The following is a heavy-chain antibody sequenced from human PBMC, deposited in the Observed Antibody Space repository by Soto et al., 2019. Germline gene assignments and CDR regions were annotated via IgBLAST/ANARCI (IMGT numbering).Heavy chain of an antibody. V-gene: IGHV4-30-4*01. J-gene: IGHJ6*02. CDR1: GASISSDDYY. CDR3: AREVNNYYGMDV. CDR2: ISYSGST. Sequence: QVQLQESGPGLVKPYRTLSLTCSISGASISSDDYYWMWFRQPPGKGLEWNGYISYSGSTYYNPSLKRRITISVDTAKTQFALILSSVTAADTAVFYCAREVNNYYGMDVCGQGTTVTVSS.